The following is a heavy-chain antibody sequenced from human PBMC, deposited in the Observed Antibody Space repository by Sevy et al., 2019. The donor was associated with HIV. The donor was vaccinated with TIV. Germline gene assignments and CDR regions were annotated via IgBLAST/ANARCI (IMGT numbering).Heavy chain of an antibody. D-gene: IGHD6-13*01. CDR2: ISGSGGST. Sequence: GGYLRLSCAASGFTFSSYAMSWVRQAPGKGLEWVSAISGSGGSTYYADSVKGRFTISRDNSKNTLYLQMNSLRAEDTAVYYCAKDQVSAAAGMDFDYWGQGTLVTVSS. CDR3: AKDQVSAAAGMDFDY. V-gene: IGHV3-23*01. J-gene: IGHJ4*02. CDR1: GFTFSSYA.